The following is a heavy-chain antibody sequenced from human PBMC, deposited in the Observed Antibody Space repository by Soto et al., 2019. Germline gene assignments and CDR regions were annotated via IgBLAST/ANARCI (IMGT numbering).Heavy chain of an antibody. CDR2: ISAYNGNT. D-gene: IGHD3-3*01. V-gene: IGHV1-18*01. J-gene: IGHJ4*02. CDR1: GYTFTSYG. Sequence: ASVKVSCKASGYTFTSYGISWVRQAPGQGLEWMGWISAYNGNTNYAQKLQGRVTMTTDTSTSTAYMELRSLRSDDTAVYYCARTRTMFLVGPPVPTEFVYWGPGTLVNVAS. CDR3: ARTRTMFLVGPPVPTEFVY.